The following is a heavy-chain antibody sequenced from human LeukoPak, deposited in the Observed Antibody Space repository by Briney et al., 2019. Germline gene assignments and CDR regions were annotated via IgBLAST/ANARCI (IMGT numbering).Heavy chain of an antibody. CDR1: GFTFSSYS. J-gene: IGHJ6*03. V-gene: IGHV3-21*01. CDR3: ARGDILGGSDYYYYMDV. Sequence: TGGSLRLSCAASGFTFSSYSMNWVRQAPGKGLEWVSSISSSSSYIYYSDSVKGRFTISRDNAKNSLYLQMNRLRAEDTAVYYCARGDILGGSDYYYYMDVWGKGTTVTVSS. CDR2: ISSSSSYI. D-gene: IGHD3-10*01.